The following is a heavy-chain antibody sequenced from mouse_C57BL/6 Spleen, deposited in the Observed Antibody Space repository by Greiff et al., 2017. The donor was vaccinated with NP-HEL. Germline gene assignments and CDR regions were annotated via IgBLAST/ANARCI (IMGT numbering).Heavy chain of an antibody. CDR3: ASPERDYYEYGFAY. V-gene: IGHV2-2*01. D-gene: IGHD2-4*01. CDR2: LWSGGST. CDR1: GFSFTSYG. Sequence: VQLQQSGPGLVQPSQSLSITCTVSGFSFTSYGVHWVRQSPGPGLEWLGVLWSGGSTDYNADFISRMSISKDNSKIQVFFKMNRLQADDTAIYYCASPERDYYEYGFAYWGQGTLVTVSA. J-gene: IGHJ3*01.